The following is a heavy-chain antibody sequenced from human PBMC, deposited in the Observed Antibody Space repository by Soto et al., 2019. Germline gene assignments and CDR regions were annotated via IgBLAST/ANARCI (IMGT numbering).Heavy chain of an antibody. CDR1: GYSFTSYW. CDR3: ARPYSSGRHYYGMDV. D-gene: IGHD6-19*01. V-gene: IGHV5-51*01. CDR2: IYPGDSDT. J-gene: IGHJ6*02. Sequence: EVQLVQSGAEVKKPGESLKISCKGSGYSFTSYWIGWVRQMPGKGLECMGIIYPGDSDTRYSPSFQGQVTISADKSISTAYLQWSSLKASDTAMYYCARPYSSGRHYYGMDVWGQGTTVTVSS.